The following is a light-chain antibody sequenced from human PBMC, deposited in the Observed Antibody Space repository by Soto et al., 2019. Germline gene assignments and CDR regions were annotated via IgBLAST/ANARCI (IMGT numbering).Light chain of an antibody. Sequence: QSVLTQPPSVSGAPGQRVTISCTGSSSNIGAGYDIYWYQQLPGTAPKLLIYDNNNRPSGVPDRFSGSNSGTSASLAITGLQAEDEADYYCQSYATSLNYVFGTGTKVTVL. CDR2: DNN. V-gene: IGLV1-40*01. CDR1: SSNIGAGYD. J-gene: IGLJ1*01. CDR3: QSYATSLNYV.